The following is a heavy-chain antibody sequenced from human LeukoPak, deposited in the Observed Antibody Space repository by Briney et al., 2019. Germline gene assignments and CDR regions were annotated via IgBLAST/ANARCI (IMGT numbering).Heavy chain of an antibody. Sequence: GGSLRLSCAASGFTFSGSAMHWVRQASGKGLEWVGRIRSKANSYATAYAASVKGRFTISRDDSKNPAYLQMNSLKTEDTAVYYCTSLEMDYYDSSPFDYWGQGTLVTVSS. CDR2: IRSKANSYAT. CDR3: TSLEMDYYDSSPFDY. D-gene: IGHD3-22*01. J-gene: IGHJ4*02. CDR1: GFTFSGSA. V-gene: IGHV3-73*01.